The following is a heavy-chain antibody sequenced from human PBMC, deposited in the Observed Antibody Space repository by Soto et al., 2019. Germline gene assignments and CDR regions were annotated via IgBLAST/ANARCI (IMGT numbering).Heavy chain of an antibody. J-gene: IGHJ6*02. D-gene: IGHD1-7*01. V-gene: IGHV4-4*02. Sequence: SETLSLTCAVYGGSISSSNWWSWARQPPGKGLEWIGEIYHSGSTNYNPSLKSRVTISVDKSKNQFSLKLSSVTAADTAVYYCARWAGPTRGYYGMDVWGQGTTVTVSS. CDR2: IYHSGST. CDR3: ARWAGPTRGYYGMDV. CDR1: GGSISSSNW.